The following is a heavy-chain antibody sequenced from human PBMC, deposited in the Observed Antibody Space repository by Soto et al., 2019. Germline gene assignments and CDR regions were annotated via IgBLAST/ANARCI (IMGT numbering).Heavy chain of an antibody. J-gene: IGHJ6*03. V-gene: IGHV3-64*01. CDR3: ARDRSMVRGELTGIYYYYYMDV. CDR1: GFTFSSYA. D-gene: IGHD3-10*01. Sequence: GGSLRLSCAASGFTFSSYAMHWVRQAPGKGLEYVSAISSNGGSTYYANSVKGRFTISRDNSKNTLYLQMGSLRAEDMAVYYCARDRSMVRGELTGIYYYYYMDVWGKGTTVTVSS. CDR2: ISSNGGST.